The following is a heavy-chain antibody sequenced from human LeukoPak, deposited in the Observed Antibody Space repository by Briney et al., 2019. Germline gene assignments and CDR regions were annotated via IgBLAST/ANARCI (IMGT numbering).Heavy chain of an antibody. CDR1: GGSFSGYY. V-gene: IGHV4-34*01. Sequence: SETLSLTCAVYGGSFSGYYWSWIRQPPGKGLEWIGEVNHSGSTNYNPSLKSRVTISVDTSKNQFSLKLSSVTAADTAVYYCARVGYSPGIDYWGQGTLVTVSS. CDR3: ARVGYSPGIDY. CDR2: VNHSGST. D-gene: IGHD5-18*01. J-gene: IGHJ4*02.